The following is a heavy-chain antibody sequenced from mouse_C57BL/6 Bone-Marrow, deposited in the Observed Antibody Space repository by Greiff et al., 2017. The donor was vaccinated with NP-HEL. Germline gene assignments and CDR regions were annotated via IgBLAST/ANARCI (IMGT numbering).Heavy chain of an antibody. D-gene: IGHD1-1*01. V-gene: IGHV5-6*02. CDR3: ARRNYGSRWLFDY. CDR1: GFTFSSYG. Sequence: DVKLVESGGDLVKPGGSLKLSCAASGFTFSSYGMSWVRQTPDKRLEWVATISSGGSYPYYPASVKGRFTLSRDKGKKTLYLQMSRLKSEDTAMYYCARRNYGSRWLFDYWGKGTTLTVSS. CDR2: ISSGGSYP. J-gene: IGHJ2*01.